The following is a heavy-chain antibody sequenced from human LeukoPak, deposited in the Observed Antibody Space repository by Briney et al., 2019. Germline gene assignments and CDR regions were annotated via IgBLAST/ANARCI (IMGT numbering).Heavy chain of an antibody. CDR1: GGSISSSIYY. J-gene: IGHJ2*01. Sequence: SETLSLTCTVSGGSISSSIYYWGWIRQPPGKGLEWIGSMYYSGNTYYNPSLKSRVTISVDTSKNQFSLKLSSVTAADTAVYYCASLGDIVVVVATTGWYFDLWGRGTLVTVSS. D-gene: IGHD2-15*01. CDR3: ASLGDIVVVVATTGWYFDL. CDR2: MYYSGNT. V-gene: IGHV4-39*07.